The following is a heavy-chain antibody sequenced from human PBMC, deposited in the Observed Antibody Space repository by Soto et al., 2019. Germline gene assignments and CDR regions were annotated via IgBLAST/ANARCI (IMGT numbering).Heavy chain of an antibody. D-gene: IGHD2-21*02. CDR1: GFTFTSSA. CDR2: INAGNGNT. CDR3: ARSIVVVTALDY. Sequence: GASVKVSCKASGFTFTSSAVQWVRQARGQRLEWMGWINAGNGNTKYSQKFQGRVTITRDTSASTAYMELSSLRSEDTAVYYCARSIVVVTALDYWGQGTLVTVS. V-gene: IGHV1-3*01. J-gene: IGHJ4*02.